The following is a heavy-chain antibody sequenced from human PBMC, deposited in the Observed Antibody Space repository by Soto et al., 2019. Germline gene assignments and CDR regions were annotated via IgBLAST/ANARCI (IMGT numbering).Heavy chain of an antibody. Sequence: PSETLSLTCTVSGGSISSYYWSWIRQPPGKGLEWIGYIYYSGSTNYNPSLKSRVTISVDTSKNQFSLKLSSVTAADTAVYYCGRVYGAYTAFDIWGKGTMVPVSS. CDR3: GRVYGAYTAFDI. V-gene: IGHV4-59*01. CDR2: IYYSGST. J-gene: IGHJ3*02. D-gene: IGHD4-17*01. CDR1: GGSISSYY.